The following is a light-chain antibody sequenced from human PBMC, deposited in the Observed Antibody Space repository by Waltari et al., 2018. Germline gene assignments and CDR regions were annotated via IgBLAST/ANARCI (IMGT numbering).Light chain of an antibody. J-gene: IGKJ4*01. CDR2: DVS. CDR1: QSISSY. V-gene: IGKV3-11*01. CDR3: QQRSDWPLT. Sequence: DIVLTQSPATLSLSPGERAPLACRASQSISSYLAWYQQKPGQAPRLLIYDVSNMATGVPARFTGSGSETDFTLTISSLESEDCAVYYCQQRSDWPLTFGGGTKVEIK.